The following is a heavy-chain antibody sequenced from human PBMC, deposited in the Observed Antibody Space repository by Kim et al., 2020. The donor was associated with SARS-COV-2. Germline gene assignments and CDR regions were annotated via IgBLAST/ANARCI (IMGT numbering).Heavy chain of an antibody. J-gene: IGHJ5*02. Sequence: GGSLRLSCAVSGFSVSGDYRNWVRQAPGKGLECVSVIHTGGATFYADSVKGRFTISRDSSKNTLYLQMNSLRVEDTAVYYCARHDWFDLWRQGTLVTVS. CDR3: ARHDWFDL. V-gene: IGHV3-66*04. CDR2: IHTGGAT. CDR1: GFSVSGDY.